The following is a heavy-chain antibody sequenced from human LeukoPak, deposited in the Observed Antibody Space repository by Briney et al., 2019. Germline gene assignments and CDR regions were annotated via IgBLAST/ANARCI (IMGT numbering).Heavy chain of an antibody. J-gene: IGHJ6*04. V-gene: IGHV3-21*01. CDR2: ISSSGTYI. Sequence: KTGGSLRLSCVASGFTFSRYSMNWVRQAPGKGLEWVSSISSSGTYIYYADSMKGRFTLSRDNAKNSLYLQMNSLRAEDTAVYYCAELGITMIGGVWGKGTTVTISS. CDR1: GFTFSRYS. CDR3: AELGITMIGGV. D-gene: IGHD3-10*02.